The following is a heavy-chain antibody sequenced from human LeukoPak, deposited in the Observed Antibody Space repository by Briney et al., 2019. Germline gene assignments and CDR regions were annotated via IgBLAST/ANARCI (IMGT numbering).Heavy chain of an antibody. V-gene: IGHV4-4*07. CDR1: GGSISTNY. J-gene: IGHJ4*02. CDR3: ARDSRARGNYFDY. D-gene: IGHD3-10*01. CDR2: IYITGST. Sequence: SETLSLTCTVSGGSISTNYWSWVRQPAGKELEWIGRIYITGSTNYNPSLKSRVTMSVDTSKNRFSLNLNSVTAADTAVYYCARDSRARGNYFDYWGQGTLVTVSS.